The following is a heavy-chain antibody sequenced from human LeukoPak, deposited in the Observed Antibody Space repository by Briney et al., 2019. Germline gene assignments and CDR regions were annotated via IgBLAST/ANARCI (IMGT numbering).Heavy chain of an antibody. D-gene: IGHD6-19*01. CDR2: IYYSGST. CDR3: ARQVEQWLAINWFDP. J-gene: IGHJ5*02. Sequence: SETLSLTCTVSGGSISSYYWSWIRQPPGKGLEWIGSIYYSGSTYYNPSLKSRVTISVDTSKNQFSLKLSSVTAADTAVYYCARQVEQWLAINWFDPWGQGTLVTVSS. V-gene: IGHV4-59*05. CDR1: GGSISSYY.